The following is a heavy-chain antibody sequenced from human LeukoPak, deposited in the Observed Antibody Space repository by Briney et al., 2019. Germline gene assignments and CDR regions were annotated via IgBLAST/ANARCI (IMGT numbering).Heavy chain of an antibody. V-gene: IGHV1-2*02. CDR2: INPNSGGT. J-gene: IGHJ4*02. CDR1: GYSFTVYY. CDR3: ARAEMSPFWSASYSGSYSFDY. Sequence: ASVKVSCKASGYSFTVYYIHWVRQAPGQGLEWLGCINPNSGGTNYAQKFQGRVSMTRDTSIRTVYLHLSGLSSDDTAVYFCARAEMSPFWSASYSGSYSFDYWGQGTLVTASS. D-gene: IGHD3-3*01.